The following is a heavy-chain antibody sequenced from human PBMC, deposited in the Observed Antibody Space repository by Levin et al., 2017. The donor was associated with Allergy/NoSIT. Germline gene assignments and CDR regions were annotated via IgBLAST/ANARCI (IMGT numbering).Heavy chain of an antibody. D-gene: IGHD2-21*02. CDR2: IYFSGTT. CDR1: GGSISNYY. V-gene: IGHV4-59*08. CDR3: ARYMYCGNNCFSMFDF. Sequence: SETLSLTCSVSGGSISNYYWGWIRQPPGKGLEWIVYIYFSGTTQYNPSLKSRVTISVDTSKNQFSLNLRSVTAADPAVYYCARYMYCGNNCFSMFDFWGQGALVTVSS. J-gene: IGHJ4*02.